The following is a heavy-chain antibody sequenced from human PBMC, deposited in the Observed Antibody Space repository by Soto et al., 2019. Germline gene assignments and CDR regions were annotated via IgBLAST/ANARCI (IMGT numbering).Heavy chain of an antibody. CDR2: ISSNGGST. CDR1: GFTFSSYA. CDR3: VKDFPAGFVTGYLEYYYYGMDV. D-gene: IGHD3-9*01. J-gene: IGHJ6*02. Sequence: GGSLRLSCSASGFTFSSYAMHWVRQAPGKGLEYVSAISSNGGSTYYADSVKGRFTISRDNSKNTLYLQMSSLRAEDTAVYYCVKDFPAGFVTGYLEYYYYGMDVWGQGSTVTVSS. V-gene: IGHV3-64D*06.